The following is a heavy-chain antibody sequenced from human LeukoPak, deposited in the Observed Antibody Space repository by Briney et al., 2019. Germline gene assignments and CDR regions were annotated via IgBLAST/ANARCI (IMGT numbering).Heavy chain of an antibody. J-gene: IGHJ6*02. D-gene: IGHD5-12*01. Sequence: GSLGLSCAASGFTFSSYAMHWVRQAPGKGLEWVAVISYDGSNKYYADSVKGRFTISRDNSKNTLYLQMNSLRAEDTAVYYCATLDIVATISAYYGMDVWGQGTTVTVSS. CDR1: GFTFSSYA. CDR2: ISYDGSNK. V-gene: IGHV3-30-3*01. CDR3: ATLDIVATISAYYGMDV.